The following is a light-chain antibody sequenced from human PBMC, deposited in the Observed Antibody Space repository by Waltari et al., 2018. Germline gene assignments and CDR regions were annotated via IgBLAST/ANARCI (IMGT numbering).Light chain of an antibody. CDR1: SSNIGGYY. Sequence: QSVLTQPPSVSGDPGQRVTISCTGSSSNIGGYYVYWYQQFPGTAPKLLIYDNNKRPSGDSDRFSCSESGTSASLTITVLQPGDEADYYCGTWDSSLSGGLFGGGTRLTVL. J-gene: IGLJ2*01. CDR2: DNN. CDR3: GTWDSSLSGGL. V-gene: IGLV1-51*01.